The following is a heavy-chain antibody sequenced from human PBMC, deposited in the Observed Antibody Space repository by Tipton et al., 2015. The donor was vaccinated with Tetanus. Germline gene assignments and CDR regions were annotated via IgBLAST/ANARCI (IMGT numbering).Heavy chain of an antibody. D-gene: IGHD4-17*01. J-gene: IGHJ4*02. CDR1: GFVFEDYE. CDR2: ISWKGGNI. CDR3: AKDMRALESDDYGIDH. V-gene: IGHV3-9*01. Sequence: TLSLTCAASGFVFEDYEMHWVRQVPGKGLEWVAGISWKGGNIGYADSVKGRFTISRDNARSTLYLQMNSLRPADTAIYYCAKDMRALESDDYGIDHWGQGTLVTVSP.